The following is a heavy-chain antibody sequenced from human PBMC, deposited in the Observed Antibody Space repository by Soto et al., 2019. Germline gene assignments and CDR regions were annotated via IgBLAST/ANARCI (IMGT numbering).Heavy chain of an antibody. CDR1: GCSFSSYW. J-gene: IGHJ6*02. D-gene: IGHD6-6*01. Sequence: PXESLKISCKGSGCSFSSYWIVWVRQMPGKGLEWVGIIYPGDSDTRYSPSFQGQVTISADKSISTAYLQWSSLKASDTAMYYCARQRSIAEELRYYSGMDVWGQGTTVTVSS. CDR2: IYPGDSDT. V-gene: IGHV5-51*01. CDR3: ARQRSIAEELRYYSGMDV.